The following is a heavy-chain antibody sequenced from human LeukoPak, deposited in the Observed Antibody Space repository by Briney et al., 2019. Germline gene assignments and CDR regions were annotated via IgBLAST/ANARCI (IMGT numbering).Heavy chain of an antibody. CDR1: GGSISSSSYY. CDR3: ARDEDTAMGNYYYYMDV. D-gene: IGHD5-18*01. J-gene: IGHJ6*03. Sequence: PSETLSLTCTVSGGSISSSSYYWGWIRQPPGKGLEWIGSIYYSGSTYYNPSLKSRVTISVDTSKNQFSLKLSSVTAADTAVYYCARDEDTAMGNYYYYMDVWGKGTTVTVSS. V-gene: IGHV4-39*07. CDR2: IYYSGST.